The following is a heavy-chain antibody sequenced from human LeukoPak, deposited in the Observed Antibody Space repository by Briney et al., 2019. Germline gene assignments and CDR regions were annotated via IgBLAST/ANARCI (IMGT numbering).Heavy chain of an antibody. J-gene: IGHJ4*02. V-gene: IGHV3-23*01. CDR3: ARRDVVDGRLLFINS. Sequence: PGGSLTLPCAVSGFSFRKYVMNWVRQAPGKGLEWVSGISGSGSNANYADSVKGRFTISRDNSKNTLYLQMNSLTAEDTAVYYCARRDVVDGRLLFINSWGQGTLVTVSS. CDR2: ISGSGSNA. D-gene: IGHD2-21*01. CDR1: GFSFRKYV.